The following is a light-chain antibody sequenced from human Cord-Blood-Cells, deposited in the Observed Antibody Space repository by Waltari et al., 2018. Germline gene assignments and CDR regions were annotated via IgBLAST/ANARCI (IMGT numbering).Light chain of an antibody. Sequence: DIKMTQSPSSLSASVGDRVTITCRASQSISSYLNWYQQKPGKAPNLLIYAASSLQSGVPSRFSGSGSGTDFTLTISSLQPEDFATYYCQQSYSTPLTFGPGTKVDIK. CDR1: QSISSY. V-gene: IGKV1-39*01. J-gene: IGKJ3*01. CDR2: AAS. CDR3: QQSYSTPLT.